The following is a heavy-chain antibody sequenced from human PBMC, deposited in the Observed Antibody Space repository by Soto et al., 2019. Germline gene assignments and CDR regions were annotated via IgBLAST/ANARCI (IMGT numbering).Heavy chain of an antibody. J-gene: IGHJ6*02. CDR3: ARDYEWELLAYYYYGMDV. Sequence: ASVKVPCKASGYTFTSYGISWVRQAPGQGLEWMGWISAYNGNTNYAQKLQGRVTMTTDTSTSTAYMELRSLRSDDTAVYYCARDYEWELLAYYYYGMDVWGQGTTVTVSS. CDR1: GYTFTSYG. V-gene: IGHV1-18*01. CDR2: ISAYNGNT. D-gene: IGHD1-26*01.